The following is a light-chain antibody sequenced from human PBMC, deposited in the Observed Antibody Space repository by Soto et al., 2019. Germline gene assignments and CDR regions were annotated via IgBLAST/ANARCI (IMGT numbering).Light chain of an antibody. Sequence: EIVLTQSPGTLSLSPGERATLSCRASQSVSSSYLAWYQQKPGQPPRLLIFDASNRATGIPDRFSGSGSGTEFTLTISRLEPEDLAVYYCQHYGRSPPSWTFGQGTKVEIK. CDR2: DAS. J-gene: IGKJ1*01. CDR3: QHYGRSPPSWT. V-gene: IGKV3-20*01. CDR1: QSVSSSY.